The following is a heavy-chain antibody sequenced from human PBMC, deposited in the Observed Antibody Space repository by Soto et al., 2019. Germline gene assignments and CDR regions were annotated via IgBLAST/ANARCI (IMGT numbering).Heavy chain of an antibody. CDR2: ISSSSSYT. V-gene: IGHV3-11*06. CDR1: GFTFSDYY. D-gene: IGHD6-6*01. Sequence: QVQLVESGGGLVKPGGSLRLSCAASGFTFSDYYMSWIRQAPGKGLEWVSYISSSSSYTNYADSVKGRFTISRDNAKNSLYLQMNSLRAEDTAVYYCARAHSSSSVLGWFDPWGQGTLVTVSS. CDR3: ARAHSSSSVLGWFDP. J-gene: IGHJ5*02.